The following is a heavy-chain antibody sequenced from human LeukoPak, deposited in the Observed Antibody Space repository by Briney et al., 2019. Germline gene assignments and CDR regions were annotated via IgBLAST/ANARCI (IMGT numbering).Heavy chain of an antibody. V-gene: IGHV3-48*01. J-gene: IGHJ3*02. CDR1: GFTFNNYA. Sequence: GGSLRLSCAASGFTFNNYAMNWVLQAPGKGLEWFSFINSNSATIYYADSVKGRFTISRDNAKNSLYLQMNSLRAEDTGVYYCARDTWYSNSWLHAFDIWGQGTMVTVSS. CDR3: ARDTWYSNSWLHAFDI. D-gene: IGHD6-13*01. CDR2: INSNSATI.